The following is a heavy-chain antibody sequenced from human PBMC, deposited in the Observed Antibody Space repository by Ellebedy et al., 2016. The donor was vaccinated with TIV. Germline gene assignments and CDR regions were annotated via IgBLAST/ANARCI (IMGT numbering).Heavy chain of an antibody. CDR3: ARRGSYGDYAVQVNPWLDS. Sequence: GESLKIFCVASGFSFRSYWMSWVRQAPGKGLEWVANIYQDGSNQYYVDSVKGRFTISRDNANKSLFLQMNSLRGEDTAVYYCARRGSYGDYAVQVNPWLDSWGQGTLVAVSP. D-gene: IGHD4-17*01. CDR2: IYQDGSNQ. J-gene: IGHJ5*01. V-gene: IGHV3-7*01. CDR1: GFSFRSYW.